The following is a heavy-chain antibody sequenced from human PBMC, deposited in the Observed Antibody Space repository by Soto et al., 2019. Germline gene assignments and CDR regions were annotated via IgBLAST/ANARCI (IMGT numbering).Heavy chain of an antibody. V-gene: IGHV1-69*01. J-gene: IGHJ5*02. Sequence: QVQLVQSGAEVKKPGSSVKVSCKASGGTFSSYAISWVRQAPGQGLEWMGGIIPIFGKANYAQKFQGRVTITADESTSTAYMELSSLRSYDTAVYYCASQNRNYYDSSCYDWFDPLGQGTLVTVSS. CDR3: ASQNRNYYDSSCYDWFDP. D-gene: IGHD3-22*01. CDR2: IIPIFGKA. CDR1: GGTFSSYA.